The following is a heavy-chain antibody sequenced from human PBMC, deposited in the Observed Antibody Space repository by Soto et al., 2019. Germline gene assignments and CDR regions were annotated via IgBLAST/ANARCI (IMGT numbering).Heavy chain of an antibody. CDR2: ISSSGSTI. CDR3: ARDRPPGTYPEDYYYGMDV. CDR1: GFTFSSYE. J-gene: IGHJ6*02. V-gene: IGHV3-48*03. Sequence: EVQLVESGGGLVQPGGSLRLSCAASGFTFSSYEMNWVRQAPGQGLEWVSYISSSGSTIYYADSVKGRFTISRDNAKNSLYLQMNSLRAEDTAVYYCARDRPPGTYPEDYYYGMDVWGQGTTVTVSS. D-gene: IGHD1-1*01.